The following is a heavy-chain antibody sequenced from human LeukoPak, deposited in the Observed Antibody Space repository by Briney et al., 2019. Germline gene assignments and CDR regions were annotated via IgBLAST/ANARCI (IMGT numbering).Heavy chain of an antibody. CDR3: AREQWLEYFDY. D-gene: IGHD6-19*01. CDR2: IYYSGST. J-gene: IGHJ4*02. CDR1: GGSISSYY. Sequence: SETLSLTCTVSGGSISSYYWSWIRQPPGKGLEWIGYIYYSGSTNYNPSLKSRVTISVDTSKDQFSLKLSSVTAADTAVYYCAREQWLEYFDYWGQGTLVTVSS. V-gene: IGHV4-59*01.